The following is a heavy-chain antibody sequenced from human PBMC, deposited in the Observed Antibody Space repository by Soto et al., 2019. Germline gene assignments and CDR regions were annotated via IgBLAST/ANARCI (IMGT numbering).Heavy chain of an antibody. J-gene: IGHJ3*02. Sequence: QITLKESGPTLVKPTQTLTLTCTFSGFPLSTRGVGVGWIRQPPGKALEWLALIFRDDDKRYSPSLKTRLTITGDTSKNQVVLKMANMDSSDTATYYCSNLSDNIHVFDMWGQGTMVTVSS. D-gene: IGHD2-2*02. V-gene: IGHV2-5*02. CDR1: GFPLSTRGVG. CDR2: IFRDDDK. CDR3: SNLSDNIHVFDM.